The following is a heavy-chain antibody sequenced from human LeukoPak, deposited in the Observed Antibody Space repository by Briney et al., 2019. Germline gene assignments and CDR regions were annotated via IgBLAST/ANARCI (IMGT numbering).Heavy chain of an antibody. CDR2: ISGTGGST. CDR1: GFTFSSYV. V-gene: IGHV3-23*01. D-gene: IGHD2-2*01. J-gene: IGHJ4*02. Sequence: HPGGSLRLSCAASGFTFSSYVMSWVRQAPGKGLEWVSGISGTGGSTYYADSVKGRFTISRDNSKNTLYLQMNSLRAEDTAVYYCGRSVYCSSTSCYYDYWGQGTLVTVSS. CDR3: GRSVYCSSTSCYYDY.